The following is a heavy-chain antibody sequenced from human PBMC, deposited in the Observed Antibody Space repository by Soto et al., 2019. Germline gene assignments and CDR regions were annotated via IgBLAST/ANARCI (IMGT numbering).Heavy chain of an antibody. Sequence: QVQLVESGGGVVQPGRSLRLSCAASGFTFSSYGMHWVRQAPCKGLWWVAVISYDGRNKYYADSVKGRFTISRDNSKNTLYLQMNSLRAEDTAVYYCEKDRVGYGLDYWGQGTVVTVCS. J-gene: IGHJ4*02. CDR3: EKDRVGYGLDY. V-gene: IGHV3-30*18. CDR1: GFTFSSYG. D-gene: IGHD5-18*01. CDR2: ISYDGRNK.